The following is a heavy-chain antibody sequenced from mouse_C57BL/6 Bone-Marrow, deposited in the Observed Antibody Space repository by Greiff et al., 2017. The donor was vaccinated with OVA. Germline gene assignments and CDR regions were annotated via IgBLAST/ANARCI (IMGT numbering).Heavy chain of an antibody. CDR3: AFITTVVAPSDYAMDY. CDR2: INPNNGGT. Sequence: VQLQQSGPELVKPGASVKISCKASGYTFTDYYMNWVKQSHGKSLEWIGDINPNNGGTSYNQKFKGKATLTVDKSSSTAYMELRSLTSEDSAVYYCAFITTVVAPSDYAMDYWGQGTSVTVSS. J-gene: IGHJ4*01. V-gene: IGHV1-26*01. D-gene: IGHD1-1*01. CDR1: GYTFTDYY.